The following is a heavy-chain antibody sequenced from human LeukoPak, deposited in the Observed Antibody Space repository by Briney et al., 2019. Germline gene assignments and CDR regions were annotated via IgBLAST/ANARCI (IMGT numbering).Heavy chain of an antibody. CDR1: GFTFSSYA. D-gene: IGHD3-9*01. CDR2: ISGSGGST. V-gene: IGHV3-23*01. CDR3: AKDGGRDYDILTGYYIASFFDY. Sequence: GGSLRLSCAASGFTFSSYAMSWVRQAPGKGLEWVSAISGSGGSTYYADSVKGRFTISRDNSKNTLYLQMNSLRAEDTAVYYCAKDGGRDYDILTGYYIASFFDYWGQGTLVTVSS. J-gene: IGHJ4*02.